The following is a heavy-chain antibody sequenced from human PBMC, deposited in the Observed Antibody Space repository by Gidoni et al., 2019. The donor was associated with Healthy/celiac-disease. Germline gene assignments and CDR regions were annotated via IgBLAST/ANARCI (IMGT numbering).Heavy chain of an antibody. CDR2: IWYDGSNK. V-gene: IGHV3-33*01. D-gene: IGHD3-3*01. J-gene: IGHJ5*02. CDR1: GFTFSSYG. CDR3: ARGGYDFWSGYSTLNWFDP. Sequence: QVQLVESGGGVVQPGRSLRLSCAASGFTFSSYGMHWVRQAPGKGLEWVAVIWYDGSNKYYADSVKGRFTISRDNSKNTLYLQMNSLRAEDTAVYYCARGGYDFWSGYSTLNWFDPWGQGTLVTVSS.